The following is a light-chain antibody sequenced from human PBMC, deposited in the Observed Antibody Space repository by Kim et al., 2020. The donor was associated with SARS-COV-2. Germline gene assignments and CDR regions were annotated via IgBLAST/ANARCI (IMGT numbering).Light chain of an antibody. CDR1: KLGDKY. V-gene: IGLV3-1*01. CDR3: QAWDSSTYV. J-gene: IGLJ1*01. CDR2: QDS. Sequence: VSPGQTASITCAGDKLGDKYSCWYQQKPGQSPVLVIYQDSKRPSGIPERFSGSNSGNTATLTISGTQAMDEADYYCQAWDSSTYVFGTGTKVTVL.